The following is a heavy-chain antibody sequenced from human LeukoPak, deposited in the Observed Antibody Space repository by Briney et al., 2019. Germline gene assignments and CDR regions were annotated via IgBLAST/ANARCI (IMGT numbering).Heavy chain of an antibody. J-gene: IGHJ4*02. CDR1: GFTFSSYA. CDR3: AKAATNYYDSSGYFDY. CDR2: ISGSGVST. V-gene: IGHV3-23*01. D-gene: IGHD3-22*01. Sequence: PGGSLRLSCAASGFTFSSYAMSWVRQAPGKGLEWVSAISGSGVSTYYADSVRGRFTISRDNSKNTLYLQMNSLRAEDTAVYYCAKAATNYYDSSGYFDYWGQGTLVTVSS.